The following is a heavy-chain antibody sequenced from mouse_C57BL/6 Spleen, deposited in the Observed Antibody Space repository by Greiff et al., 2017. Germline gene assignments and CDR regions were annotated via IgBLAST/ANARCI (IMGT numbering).Heavy chain of an antibody. J-gene: IGHJ2*01. V-gene: IGHV3-6*01. CDR3: ARDYDYENYFGY. D-gene: IGHD2-4*01. CDR1: GYSITSGYY. CDR2: ISYDGSN. Sequence: EVQLQESGPGLVKPSQSLSLTCSVTGYSITSGYYWNWIRQFPGNKLEWMGYISYDGSNNYNPSLKNRISITRDTSKNQFFLKLNSVTTEDTATYYCARDYDYENYFGYWGQGTTLTVSS.